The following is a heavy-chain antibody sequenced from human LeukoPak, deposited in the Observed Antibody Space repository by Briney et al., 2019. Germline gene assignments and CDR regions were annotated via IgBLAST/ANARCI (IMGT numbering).Heavy chain of an antibody. CDR2: IKQDGSEK. Sequence: GTLRLSCAASGFTFSSYWMSWVRQAPGKGLEWVANIKQDGSEKYYVDSVKGRFTISRDNAKKSLYLQMNSLRAEDTAMYYCARENYYYDSSGYHHWGQGTLVTVSS. CDR1: GFTFSSYW. V-gene: IGHV3-7*01. CDR3: ARENYYYDSSGYHH. D-gene: IGHD3-22*01. J-gene: IGHJ1*01.